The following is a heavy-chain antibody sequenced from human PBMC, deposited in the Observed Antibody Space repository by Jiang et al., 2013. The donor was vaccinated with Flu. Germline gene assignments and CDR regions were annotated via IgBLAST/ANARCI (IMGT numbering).Heavy chain of an antibody. J-gene: IGHJ4*02. Sequence: GAEVKKPGESLRISCKGSGYSFTSYWISWVRQMPGKGLEWMGRIDPSDSYTNYSPSFQGHVTISADKSISTAYLQWSSLKASDTAMYYCARRGRVADIVATNRGLRPGDYWGQGTLVTVSS. CDR3: ARRGRVADIVATNRGLRPGDY. V-gene: IGHV5-10-1*01. D-gene: IGHD5-12*01. CDR2: IDPSDSYT. CDR1: GYSFTSYW.